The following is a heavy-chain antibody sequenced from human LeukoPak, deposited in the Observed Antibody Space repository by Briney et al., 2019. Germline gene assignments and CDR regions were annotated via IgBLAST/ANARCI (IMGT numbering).Heavy chain of an antibody. J-gene: IGHJ6*02. Sequence: ASVKVSCTASGYTFTNYGISRVRQAPGQGLEWVGWISAYNGNTNYAQKLQGRVTMTTDTSTSTAYMELSSLRSEDTAVYYCARDESGSYYYYYGMDVWGQGTTVTVSS. CDR1: GYTFTNYG. D-gene: IGHD1-26*01. CDR3: ARDESGSYYYYYGMDV. CDR2: ISAYNGNT. V-gene: IGHV1-18*01.